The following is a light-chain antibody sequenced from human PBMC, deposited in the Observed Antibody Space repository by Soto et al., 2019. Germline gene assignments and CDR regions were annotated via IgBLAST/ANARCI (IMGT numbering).Light chain of an antibody. J-gene: IGKJ1*01. Sequence: IQMTQYPSTLSASMGDRVTIVCRASQSISDYLAWYQQQPGKAPKLLIYGASTLQSGVPSRFSGSGAGTDFTLTITSLQPEDFATYDCQQSYSTPWTFGQGTKV. V-gene: IGKV1-39*01. CDR3: QQSYSTPWT. CDR2: GAS. CDR1: QSISDY.